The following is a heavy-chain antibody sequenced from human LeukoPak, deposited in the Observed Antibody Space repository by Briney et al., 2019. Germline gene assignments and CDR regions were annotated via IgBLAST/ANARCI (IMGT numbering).Heavy chain of an antibody. Sequence: GESLKISCKGSGYDFFGYRIAWVRQMPGKGLEWVGIIYPDDSKITYSPAFQGQVTISAVKSLSTSSLQWDSLKASDTAMYYCARFGGATFAQAFFDYWGQGTLVTVSS. D-gene: IGHD4-23*01. CDR1: GYDFFGYR. CDR2: IYPDDSKI. CDR3: ARFGGATFAQAFFDY. V-gene: IGHV5-51*01. J-gene: IGHJ4*02.